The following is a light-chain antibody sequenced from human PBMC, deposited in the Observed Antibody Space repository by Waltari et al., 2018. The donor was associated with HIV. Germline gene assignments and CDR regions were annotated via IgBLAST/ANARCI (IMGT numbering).Light chain of an antibody. CDR1: SSNIGAGHD. J-gene: IGLJ2*01. Sequence: QSVLTQPPSVSGAPGQRVTISCTGNSSNIGAGHDVHWYRQLPGTAPKFLISGNNCRPSGVPDRFSGSKSGTSASLVITGLRADDEAVYYCHCTDSSLMGPVVFGGGTKLTVL. CDR2: GNN. CDR3: HCTDSSLMGPVV. V-gene: IGLV1-40*01.